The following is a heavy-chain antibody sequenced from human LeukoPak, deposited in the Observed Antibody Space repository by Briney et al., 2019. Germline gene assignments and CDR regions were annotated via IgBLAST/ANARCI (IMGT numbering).Heavy chain of an antibody. Sequence: GGSLRLSCAASGFTFSSYGMHWVRQAPGKGLEWVAFIRHDGSNKYYADSVKGRFTIPRDNSKNTLYLQMNSLRAEDTAVYYCTTTVTTHRDYWGQGTLVTVSS. J-gene: IGHJ4*02. CDR1: GFTFSSYG. V-gene: IGHV3-30*02. CDR3: TTTVTTHRDY. CDR2: IRHDGSNK. D-gene: IGHD4-17*01.